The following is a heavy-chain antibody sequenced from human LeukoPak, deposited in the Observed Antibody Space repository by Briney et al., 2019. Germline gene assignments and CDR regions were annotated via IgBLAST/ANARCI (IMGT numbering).Heavy chain of an antibody. CDR3: VRLWDSSGFFGY. J-gene: IGHJ4*02. CDR2: IQKDGSEK. V-gene: IGHV3-7*01. D-gene: IGHD3-22*01. CDR1: GFTFSNYW. Sequence: PGGSLTLSCVASGFTFSNYWMSWVRQAPGKGLEWVANIQKDGSEKHYVASVEGRFAISRDNAENSLFLQLNSLRVGDTAVYYCVRLWDSSGFFGYWGQGALVTVPS.